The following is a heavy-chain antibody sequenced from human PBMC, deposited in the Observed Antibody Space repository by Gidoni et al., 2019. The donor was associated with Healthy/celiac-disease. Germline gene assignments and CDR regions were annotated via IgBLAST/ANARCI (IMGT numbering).Heavy chain of an antibody. J-gene: IGHJ3*02. Sequence: QMQLVQSGPEVKKPGTSVKVSCKASGFTFTSSAVQWVRQARGQRLAWIGWIVVGSGNTNYAQKCQERVTITRDMSTSTAYMELSSLRSEDTAVYYCAAGCSSTSCYHDAFDIWGQGTMVTVSS. V-gene: IGHV1-58*01. D-gene: IGHD2-2*01. CDR1: GFTFTSSA. CDR3: AAGCSSTSCYHDAFDI. CDR2: IVVGSGNT.